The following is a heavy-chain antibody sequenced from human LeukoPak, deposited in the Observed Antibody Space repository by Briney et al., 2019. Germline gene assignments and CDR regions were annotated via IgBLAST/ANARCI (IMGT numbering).Heavy chain of an antibody. CDR1: GYSISSGYW. CDR2: IHHTGRT. D-gene: IGHD6-25*01. J-gene: IGHJ4*02. V-gene: IGHV4-4*02. CDR3: ARNSDYSADS. Sequence: PSETLSLTCAVSGYSISSGYWWSWVRQPPGKGPEWIGEIHHTGRTNYNPSLKSRVTISVDKSKNQFSLKLTSVTAADTAVYYCARNSDYSADSWGQGTLLTVSS.